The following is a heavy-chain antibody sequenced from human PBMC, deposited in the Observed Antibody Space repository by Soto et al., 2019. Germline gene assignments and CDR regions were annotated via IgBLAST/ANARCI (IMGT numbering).Heavy chain of an antibody. J-gene: IGHJ3*02. V-gene: IGHV1-46*01. CDR2: INPSGGST. D-gene: IGHD6-19*01. Sequence: ASVKVSCKASGYTFTSYYMHWVRQAPGQGLEWMGIINPSGGSTSYAQKFQGRVTMTRDTSTSTVYMELSSLRSEDTAVYYCARDARGPYSSGWYARHNDAFDIWGQGTMVTVSS. CDR1: GYTFTSYY. CDR3: ARDARGPYSSGWYARHNDAFDI.